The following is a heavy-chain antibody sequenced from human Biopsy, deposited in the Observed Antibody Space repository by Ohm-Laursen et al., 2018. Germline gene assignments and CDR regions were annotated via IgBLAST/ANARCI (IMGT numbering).Heavy chain of an antibody. J-gene: IGHJ6*02. Sequence: SDTLSLTCTVSGVSITAYYWSWIRQPPGKGLEWIGNIYHSGSTNYNPSLKSRLTISVDTSKNQFSLRLSSVTAADTAVYYCARMDCSGGSCHYYSYGLDVWGQGTTVTVSS. D-gene: IGHD2-15*01. CDR1: GVSITAYY. V-gene: IGHV4-4*09. CDR2: IYHSGST. CDR3: ARMDCSGGSCHYYSYGLDV.